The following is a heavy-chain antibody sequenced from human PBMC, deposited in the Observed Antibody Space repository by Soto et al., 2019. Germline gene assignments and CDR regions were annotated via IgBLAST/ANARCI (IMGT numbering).Heavy chain of an antibody. D-gene: IGHD1-26*01. CDR3: ARWLVGASGAPDY. CDR2: ISGRGDST. V-gene: IGHV3-23*01. J-gene: IGHJ4*02. CDR1: GFRFSMYA. Sequence: GGSLRLSCAVSGFRFSMYATSWVRQAPGKGLEWVSAISGRGDSTFYADSVKGRFTISRDNSKKTLFLQMNSLRAEDTAIYYCARWLVGASGAPDYWGQGTPVTVSS.